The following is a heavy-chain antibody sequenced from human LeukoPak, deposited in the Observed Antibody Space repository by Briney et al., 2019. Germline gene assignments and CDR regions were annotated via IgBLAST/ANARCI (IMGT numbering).Heavy chain of an antibody. J-gene: IGHJ4*02. D-gene: IGHD6-19*01. CDR1: GGSINNYY. Sequence: ETLSLTCTVSGGSINNYYWSWIRQPPGKGLEWIGYIYSSGSTNYNPSLQSRVTISLDTSKNQFSLKLSSVTAADTAVFYCARLVAGNYFDYWGQGTLVTVSS. V-gene: IGHV4-59*08. CDR2: IYSSGST. CDR3: ARLVAGNYFDY.